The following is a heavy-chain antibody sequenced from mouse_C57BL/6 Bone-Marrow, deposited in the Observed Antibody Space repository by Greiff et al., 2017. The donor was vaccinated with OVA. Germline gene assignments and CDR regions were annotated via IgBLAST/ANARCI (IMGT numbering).Heavy chain of an antibody. V-gene: IGHV1-69*01. CDR3: ARSDGYYLFAY. D-gene: IGHD2-3*01. Sequence: QVQLKQPGAELVMPGASVKLSCKASGYTFTSYWMHWVKQRPGQGLEWIGEIDPSDSYTNYNQKFKGKSTLTVDKSSSTSYMQLSSLSSEDSAVYCCARSDGYYLFAYWGQGTLVTVSA. J-gene: IGHJ3*01. CDR2: IDPSDSYT. CDR1: GYTFTSYW.